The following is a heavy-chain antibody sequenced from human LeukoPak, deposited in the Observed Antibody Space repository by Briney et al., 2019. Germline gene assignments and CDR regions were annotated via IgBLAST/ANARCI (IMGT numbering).Heavy chain of an antibody. D-gene: IGHD1-26*01. CDR1: GVTFSSYS. V-gene: IGHV3-21*01. CDR3: ARAPQVGATHYFDY. Sequence: GGSLRLSCAASGVTFSSYSMNWVRQAPGKGLEWVSSISSSSSYIYYADSVKGRFTISRDNARNSLYLQMDSLRAEDTAVYYYARAPQVGATHYFDYWGQGTLVTVSS. CDR2: ISSSSSYI. J-gene: IGHJ4*02.